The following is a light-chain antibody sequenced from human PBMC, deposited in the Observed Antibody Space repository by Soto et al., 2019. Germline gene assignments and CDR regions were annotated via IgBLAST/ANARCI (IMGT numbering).Light chain of an antibody. J-gene: IGKJ4*01. Sequence: DIQMTQSPSTLSASVGDRVTITCRASQTIGTWLAWYQRKPGKAPKLLIYLASTLRSGVSSRFSGSRSGTDFTLTISSLQPEDVATYYCHKYNSDPLFGGGTKVEI. CDR3: HKYNSDPL. CDR2: LAS. V-gene: IGKV1-27*01. CDR1: QTIGTW.